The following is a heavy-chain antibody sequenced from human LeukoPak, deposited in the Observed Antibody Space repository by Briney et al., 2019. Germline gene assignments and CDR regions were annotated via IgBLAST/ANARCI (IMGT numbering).Heavy chain of an antibody. J-gene: IGHJ4*02. CDR1: GGSISSGGYY. CDR2: IYYSGST. CDR3: ARDARMYSSSWYFDY. D-gene: IGHD6-13*01. Sequence: PSETLSLTCTVSGGSISSGGYYWSWIRQHPGKGLEWIGYIYYSGSTYYHPSLKSRVTISVDTSKNQFSLKLSSVTAADTAVYYCARDARMYSSSWYFDYWGQGTLVTVSS. V-gene: IGHV4-31*03.